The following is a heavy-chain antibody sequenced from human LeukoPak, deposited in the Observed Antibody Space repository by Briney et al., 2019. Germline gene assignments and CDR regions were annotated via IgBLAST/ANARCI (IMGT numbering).Heavy chain of an antibody. CDR1: GGSISSYY. V-gene: IGHV4-59*01. CDR3: ARVHSGSYSLKS. J-gene: IGHJ4*02. Sequence: PSETLSLTCTVSGGSISSYYWSWIRQPPGKGLEWIGCIYYSGSTNYNPSLKSRVTISVDTSKNQFSLKLSSVTAADTAVYYCARVHSGSYSLKSWGQGTLVTVSS. D-gene: IGHD1-26*01. CDR2: IYYSGST.